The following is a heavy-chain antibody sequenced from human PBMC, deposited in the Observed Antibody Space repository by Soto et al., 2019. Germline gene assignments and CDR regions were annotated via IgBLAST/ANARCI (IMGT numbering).Heavy chain of an antibody. Sequence: GGSLRLSCAASGFTFSSYWMSWVRQAPGKGLEWVANIKQDGSEKYYVDSVKGRFTISRDNAKNTLYLQMNSLRVEDTAGYYCAKGLTVTTTPNFFNYWGQGTLVTVSS. J-gene: IGHJ4*02. V-gene: IGHV3-7*05. CDR3: AKGLTVTTTPNFFNY. CDR1: GFTFSSYW. D-gene: IGHD4-17*01. CDR2: IKQDGSEK.